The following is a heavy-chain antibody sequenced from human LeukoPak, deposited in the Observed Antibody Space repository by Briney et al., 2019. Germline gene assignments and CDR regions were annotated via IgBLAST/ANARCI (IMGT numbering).Heavy chain of an antibody. J-gene: IGHJ6*02. CDR2: ISGSGGST. D-gene: IGHD6-13*01. Sequence: GGSLRLSCAASGFTFSSYAMSWVRQAPGEGLEWVSAISGSGGSTYYADSVKGRFTISRDNSKNTLYLQMNSLRAEDTAVYYCARGIAAAKWVFDYYGMDVWGQGTTVTVSS. CDR3: ARGIAAAKWVFDYYGMDV. CDR1: GFTFSSYA. V-gene: IGHV3-23*01.